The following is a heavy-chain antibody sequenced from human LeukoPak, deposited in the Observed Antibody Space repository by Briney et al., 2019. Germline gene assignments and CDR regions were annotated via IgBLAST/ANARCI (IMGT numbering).Heavy chain of an antibody. Sequence: PGGSLRLSCAASGFTFSSYSMNWVRQAPGKGLEWVSSISSSSSYIYYADSVKGRFTISRDNAKNSLYLQMNSLRAEDTAVYYCARADGRYYYGSGSQYYFDYWGQGTLVTVSS. J-gene: IGHJ4*02. D-gene: IGHD3-10*01. V-gene: IGHV3-21*01. CDR2: ISSSSSYI. CDR3: ARADGRYYYGSGSQYYFDY. CDR1: GFTFSSYS.